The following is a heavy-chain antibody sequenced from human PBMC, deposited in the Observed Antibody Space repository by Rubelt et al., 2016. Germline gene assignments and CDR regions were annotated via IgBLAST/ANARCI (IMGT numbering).Heavy chain of an antibody. CDR2: ISSSSSTI. D-gene: IGHD6-19*01. CDR1: GSTFSSYS. J-gene: IGHJ5*02. CDR3: ASSVAVAGTDWFDP. V-gene: IGHV3-48*04. Sequence: EVQLVESGGGLVQPGGSLRLSCAASGSTFSSYSTNWVRQAPGKGLEWVSYISSSSSTIYYADSVKGRFTISRDNAKNSLYLQMNSLRAEDTAVYYCASSVAVAGTDWFDPGGQGTLVTVSS.